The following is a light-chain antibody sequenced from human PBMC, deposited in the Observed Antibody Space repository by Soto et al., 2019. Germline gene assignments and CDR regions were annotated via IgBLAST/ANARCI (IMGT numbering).Light chain of an antibody. Sequence: QSVLTQPASVSGSPGQSITISCTGTSSDAGNFELVSWYQQLPGKVPKLLISEGSKRPSGVSNRFSGSKSGNTASLTISGLQADDEADYYCCSYAGSSTPVVFGGGTQLTVL. CDR3: CSYAGSSTPVV. V-gene: IGLV2-23*01. CDR1: SSDAGNFEL. CDR2: EGS. J-gene: IGLJ3*02.